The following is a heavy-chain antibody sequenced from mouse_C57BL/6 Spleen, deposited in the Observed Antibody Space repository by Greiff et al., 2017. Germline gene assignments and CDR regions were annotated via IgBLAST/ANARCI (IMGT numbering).Heavy chain of an antibody. Sequence: EVQGVESGGGLVQPGGSLKLSCAASGFTFSDYYMYWVRQTPEKRLEWVAYISNGGGSTYYPDTVKGRFTISRDNAKNTLYLQMSRLKSEDTAMYYCARNGNYYAMDYWGQGTSVTVSS. J-gene: IGHJ4*01. D-gene: IGHD2-1*01. V-gene: IGHV5-12*01. CDR1: GFTFSDYY. CDR3: ARNGNYYAMDY. CDR2: ISNGGGST.